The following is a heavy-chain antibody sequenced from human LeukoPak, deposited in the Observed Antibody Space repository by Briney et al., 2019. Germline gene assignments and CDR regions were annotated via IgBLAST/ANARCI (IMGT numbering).Heavy chain of an antibody. V-gene: IGHV4-34*01. D-gene: IGHD3-3*01. Sequence: SETLSLTCAVYGGSFSGYYWSWIRQPPGKGLEWIGEINHSGSTNYNPSLKSRVTISVDASKNQFSLKLSSVTAADTAVYYCARGPYYDFWSGQSISYYYYYGMDVWGQGTLVTVSS. CDR3: ARGPYYDFWSGQSISYYYYYGMDV. J-gene: IGHJ6*02. CDR1: GGSFSGYY. CDR2: INHSGST.